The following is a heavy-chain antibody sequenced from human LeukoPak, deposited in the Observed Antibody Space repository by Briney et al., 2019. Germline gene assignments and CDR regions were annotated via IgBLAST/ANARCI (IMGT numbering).Heavy chain of an antibody. CDR2: ISHDGSNI. Sequence: GRSLRLSCAASGFTFSSHGMHWVRQAPGKGLEWVAVISHDGSNIHYGDSVKGRFTISRDNSKNTLYLQMNSLRAEDTAVYYCAKDPYRVVVATGNYLDPWGQGTLVTVSS. D-gene: IGHD2-15*01. J-gene: IGHJ5*02. V-gene: IGHV3-30*18. CDR3: AKDPYRVVVATGNYLDP. CDR1: GFTFSSHG.